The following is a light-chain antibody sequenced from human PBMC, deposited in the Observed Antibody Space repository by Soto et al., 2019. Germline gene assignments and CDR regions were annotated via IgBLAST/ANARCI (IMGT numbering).Light chain of an antibody. CDR3: QQYNNWPT. V-gene: IGKV1-5*01. Sequence: DIQMTQSPSTLSASVGDRVTITCRARQSISSWLAWYQQKPGKAPKLLIYDASILESGVPSRFSGSGSGTEFTLTISSLQSEDFAVYYCQQYNNWPTFGQGTRLENK. CDR1: QSISSW. CDR2: DAS. J-gene: IGKJ5*01.